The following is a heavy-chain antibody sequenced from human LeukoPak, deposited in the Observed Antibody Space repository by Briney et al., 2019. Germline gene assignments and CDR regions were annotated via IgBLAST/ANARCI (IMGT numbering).Heavy chain of an antibody. Sequence: SETLSLTCTVSGGSISSYYWSWIRQPAGKGLEWIGRIYTSGHTNYSPALRSRVTMSIDTSKDQFSLKLNSVTAADTAVYFCARESSTWPYYFDYWGQGALVTVSS. D-gene: IGHD6-13*01. V-gene: IGHV4-4*07. J-gene: IGHJ4*02. CDR3: ARESSTWPYYFDY. CDR1: GGSISSYY. CDR2: IYTSGHT.